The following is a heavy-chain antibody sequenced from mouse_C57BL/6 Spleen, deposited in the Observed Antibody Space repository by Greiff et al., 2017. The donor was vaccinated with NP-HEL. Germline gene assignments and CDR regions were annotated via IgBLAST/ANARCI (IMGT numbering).Heavy chain of an antibody. CDR3: ARVTTVVSRYFDV. J-gene: IGHJ1*03. CDR1: GYTFTSYG. Sequence: VQLQQSGAELARPGASVKLSCKASGYTFTSYGISWVKQRTGQGLEWIGEIYPRSGNTYYNEKFKGKATLTADKSSSTAYMELRSLTSEDSAFYFCARVTTVVSRYFDVWGTGTTVTVSS. CDR2: IYPRSGNT. D-gene: IGHD1-1*01. V-gene: IGHV1-81*01.